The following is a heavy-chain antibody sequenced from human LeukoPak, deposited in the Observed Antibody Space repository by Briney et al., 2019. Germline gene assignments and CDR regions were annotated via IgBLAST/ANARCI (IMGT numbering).Heavy chain of an antibody. CDR1: GGSISSGGYY. D-gene: IGHD1-26*01. CDR2: INPSGGT. Sequence: SPSETLSLTCAVSGGSISSGGYYWSWIRQPPGRGLEWIGEINPSGGTNYNPSLKSRVTISVDTSKNQFSLKLSSVTAADTALYYCAGGGAGPRMNYWGQGTLVTVSS. J-gene: IGHJ4*02. V-gene: IGHV4-34*01. CDR3: AGGGAGPRMNY.